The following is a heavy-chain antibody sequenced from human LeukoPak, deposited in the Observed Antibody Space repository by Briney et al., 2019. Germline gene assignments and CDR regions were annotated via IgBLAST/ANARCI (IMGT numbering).Heavy chain of an antibody. D-gene: IGHD4-17*01. CDR3: AKDAMATVTYFDY. CDR1: GFTFNSDA. J-gene: IGHJ4*02. Sequence: GGSLRLSCATSGFTFNSDAMSWVRQAPGKGLEWVSGLSGSGGDTDYADSVKGRFTISRDNSRNTLYLQMNSLRSEDTDVYYCAKDAMATVTYFDYWGQGSLVTVSS. V-gene: IGHV3-23*01. CDR2: LSGSGGDT.